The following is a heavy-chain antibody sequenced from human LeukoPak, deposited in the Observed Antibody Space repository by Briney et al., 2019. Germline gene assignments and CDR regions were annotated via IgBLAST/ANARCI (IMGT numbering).Heavy chain of an antibody. CDR2: IKSKTDGGTT. V-gene: IGHV3-15*01. CDR1: GFTFSNAW. J-gene: IGHJ4*02. D-gene: IGHD3-3*01. CDR3: TTDPSAHYDFWSGYVTPFDY. Sequence: PGGSLRLSCAASGFTFSNAWMSWVRQAPGKGLEWVGRIKSKTDGGTTDYAAPVKGRFTISRDDSKNTLYLQMNSLKTEDTAVYYCTTDPSAHYDFWSGYVTPFDYWGQGTLVTVSS.